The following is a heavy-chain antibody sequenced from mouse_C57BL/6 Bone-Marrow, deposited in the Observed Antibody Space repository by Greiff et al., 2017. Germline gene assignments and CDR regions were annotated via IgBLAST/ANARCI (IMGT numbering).Heavy chain of an antibody. V-gene: IGHV5-9-1*02. J-gene: IGHJ4*01. CDR1: GFSFSSYA. CDR3: TREEIYEYDDYCYAMDD. Sequence: EVKLVESGAGLVKPGGSLKISCAASGFSFSSYAMSLVRQTPEKRLEWVAYISSGGDYIYYADTVKGRFTISRDNTRNTLYLQMSSLKAEDTDMYDCTREEIYEYDDYCYAMDDGGQGTSVTVSS. CDR2: ISSGGDYI. D-gene: IGHD2-4*01.